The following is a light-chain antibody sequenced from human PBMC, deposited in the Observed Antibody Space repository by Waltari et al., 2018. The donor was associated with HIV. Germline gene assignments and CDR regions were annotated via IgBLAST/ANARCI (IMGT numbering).Light chain of an antibody. Sequence: DIQMTQSPPSLSASVGDRVTIPCRASQSSSSHLNWYQQKPGKAPKILISVASNLQSGVPARFSGSGSGTDFTLSSSSLQTEDFATYYCRQSYSTPLTFGGGTKVEIK. J-gene: IGKJ4*01. V-gene: IGKV1-39*01. CDR1: QSSSSH. CDR2: VAS. CDR3: RQSYSTPLT.